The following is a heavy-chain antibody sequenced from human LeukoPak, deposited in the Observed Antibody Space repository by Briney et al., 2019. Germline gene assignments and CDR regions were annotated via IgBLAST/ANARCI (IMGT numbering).Heavy chain of an antibody. D-gene: IGHD3-9*01. CDR1: GFTFSRYS. J-gene: IGHJ4*02. CDR2: ISSTSSYV. Sequence: GGSLRLTCAASGFTFSRYSMDWVRQAPGKGLEWVSSISSTSSYVYYADSVKGRFTISRDNAKNSLYLRMNSLRAEDTAVYYCVRPVGYFDWLSEYWGQGTLVTVSS. CDR3: VRPVGYFDWLSEY. V-gene: IGHV3-21*01.